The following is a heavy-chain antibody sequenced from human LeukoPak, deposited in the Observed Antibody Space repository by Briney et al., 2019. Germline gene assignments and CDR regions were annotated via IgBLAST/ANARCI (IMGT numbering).Heavy chain of an antibody. CDR1: GFNVRSYW. J-gene: IGHJ4*02. CDR3: AARDKSCSGGVCDPIDY. V-gene: IGHV3-74*01. CDR2: VNRDGTTT. Sequence: GGSLRLSCAASGFNVRSYWMHWVRQVPGKGLVWVSRVNRDGTTTSYANSVKGRFTISEDIAKNTLFLQMNSLRADDTAVYYCAARDKSCSGGVCDPIDYWGQGTLVTVSS. D-gene: IGHD2-8*02.